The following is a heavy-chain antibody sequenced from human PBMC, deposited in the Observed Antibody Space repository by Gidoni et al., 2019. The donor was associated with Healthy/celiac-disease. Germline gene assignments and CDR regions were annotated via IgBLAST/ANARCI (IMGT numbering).Heavy chain of an antibody. D-gene: IGHD3-22*01. Sequence: EVQLVESGGGLVQPGGSLRLSCAASGFTFSSYSMNWVRQAPGKGLEWVSYISSSSSTIYYADSVKGRFTISRDNAKNSLYLQMNSLRDEDTAVYYCARDRNRGDYYDSSGYRYWGQGTLVTVSS. CDR1: GFTFSSYS. J-gene: IGHJ4*02. V-gene: IGHV3-48*02. CDR2: ISSSSSTI. CDR3: ARDRNRGDYYDSSGYRY.